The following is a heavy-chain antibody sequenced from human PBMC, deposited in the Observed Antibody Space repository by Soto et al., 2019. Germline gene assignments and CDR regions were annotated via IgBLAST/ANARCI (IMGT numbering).Heavy chain of an antibody. V-gene: IGHV3-21*01. CDR2: IYDDGSSA. J-gene: IGHJ6*02. CDR3: ARVDYGMDV. CDR1: GFTFSVYT. Sequence: PGGSLRLSCAASGFTFSVYTMGWVRQAPGKGLEWVSLIYDDGSSAFYADSVKGRFTISRDNAKNSLYLQMNDLGAGDTAVYYCARVDYGMDVWGQGTTVTV.